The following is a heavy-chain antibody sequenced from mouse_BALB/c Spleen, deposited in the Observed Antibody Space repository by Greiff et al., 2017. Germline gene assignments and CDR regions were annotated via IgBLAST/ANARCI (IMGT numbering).Heavy chain of an antibody. CDR3: ARYYN. J-gene: IGHJ2*01. D-gene: IGHD2-12*01. CDR1: GYSITSGYY. Sequence: VQLQQSGPGLVKPSQSLSLTCSVTGYSITSGYYWNWIRQFPGNKLEWMGYISYDGSNNYNPSLKNRISITRDTSKNQFFLKLNSVTTEDTATYYCARYYNWGQGTTLTVSS. CDR2: ISYDGSN. V-gene: IGHV3-6*02.